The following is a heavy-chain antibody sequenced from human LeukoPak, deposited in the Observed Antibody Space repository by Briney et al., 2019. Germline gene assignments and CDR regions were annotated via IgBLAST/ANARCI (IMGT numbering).Heavy chain of an antibody. CDR1: GGPITSYY. J-gene: IGHJ5*02. V-gene: IGHV4-59*01. CDR3: ARQFYVLGGDWFDP. CDR2: VYYNGDT. Sequence: PSETLSLTCTVSGGPITSYYWSWIRQPPGKRLEWIGYVYYNGDTDYNPSLESRATLSADTSKNQFSLKLSSVTAADTAVYYCARQFYVLGGDWFDPWGQGILVTVSS. D-gene: IGHD3-16*01.